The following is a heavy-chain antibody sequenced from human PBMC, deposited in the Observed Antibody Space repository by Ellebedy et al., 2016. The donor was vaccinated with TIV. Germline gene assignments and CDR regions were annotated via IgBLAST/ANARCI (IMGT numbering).Heavy chain of an antibody. D-gene: IGHD2-15*01. J-gene: IGHJ5*02. CDR3: VFRVGDCNGGNCYP. CDR1: GFTFSSYG. CDR2: IWYDGSYK. Sequence: GESLKISCAASGFTFSSYGMHWVRQAPGKGLEWVAVIWYDGSYKYYLDSVKGRFTISRDNSKNTLWLQMNSLRAEDTAVYYCVFRVGDCNGGNCYPWGQGTLVTVSS. V-gene: IGHV3-33*08.